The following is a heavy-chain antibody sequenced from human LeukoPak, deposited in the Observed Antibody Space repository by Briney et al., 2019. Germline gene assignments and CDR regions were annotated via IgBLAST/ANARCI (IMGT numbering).Heavy chain of an antibody. V-gene: IGHV3-30*02. CDR2: IRYDGSNK. D-gene: IGHD3-22*01. CDR3: AKDPHYYDSSGYYSESWFDP. J-gene: IGHJ5*02. CDR1: GFTFSSYG. Sequence: PGGSLRLSCAASGFTFSSYGMHWVRQAPGKGLEWVAFIRYDGSNKYYADSVKGRFTISRDNSKNTLYLQMNSLRAEDTAVYYSAKDPHYYDSSGYYSESWFDPWGQGTLVTVSS.